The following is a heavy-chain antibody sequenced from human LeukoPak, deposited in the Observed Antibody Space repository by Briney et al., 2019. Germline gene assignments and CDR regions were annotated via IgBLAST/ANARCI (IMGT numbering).Heavy chain of an antibody. CDR3: ARHRGYSYGSFGV. D-gene: IGHD5-18*01. Sequence: GGSLRLSCAASGFTFSSYWMSWVRQAPGKGLEWVANIKQDGSEKYYVDSVKGRFTISRDNAKNSLYLQMNSLRAEDTAVYYCARHRGYSYGSFGVWGQGTLVTVSS. CDR1: GFTFSSYW. J-gene: IGHJ4*02. CDR2: IKQDGSEK. V-gene: IGHV3-7*01.